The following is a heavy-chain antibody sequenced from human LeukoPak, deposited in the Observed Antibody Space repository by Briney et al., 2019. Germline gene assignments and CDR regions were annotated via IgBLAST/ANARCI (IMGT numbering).Heavy chain of an antibody. V-gene: IGHV3-30*04. CDR2: ISYNETNT. CDR1: GFIFNNYA. CDR3: ASGAEGWNY. Sequence: GGSLRLSCTASGFIFNNYAMHWVRRAPGKGLEWVALISYNETNTYYPDSVKGRFTISRDSSKNTVYLQINDLRAGATAVYYCASGAEGWNYWGQGTLVTVSS. J-gene: IGHJ4*02. D-gene: IGHD2-15*01.